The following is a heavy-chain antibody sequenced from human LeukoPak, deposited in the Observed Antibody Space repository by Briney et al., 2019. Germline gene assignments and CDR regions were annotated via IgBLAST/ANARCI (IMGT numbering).Heavy chain of an antibody. J-gene: IGHJ4*02. CDR1: GYTFTSYG. CDR2: ISAYNGNT. V-gene: IGHV1-18*01. D-gene: IGHD6-13*01. Sequence: GASAKVSCKASGYTFTSYGISWVRQAPGQGLEWMGCISAYNGNTNYAQKLQGRVTMTTDTSTSTAYMELRSLRPDDTAVYYCARDRYSSSWYQPFDYWGQGTLVTVSS. CDR3: ARDRYSSSWYQPFDY.